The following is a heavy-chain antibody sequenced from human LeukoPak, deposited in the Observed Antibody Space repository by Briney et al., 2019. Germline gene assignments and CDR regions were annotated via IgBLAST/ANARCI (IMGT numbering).Heavy chain of an antibody. D-gene: IGHD1-7*01. Sequence: ASVKVSCTVSGYTLTELSMHWVRQAPGKGLEWMGGFDPEDGETIYAQKFQGRVTMTEDTSTDTAYMELSSLRSEDTAVYYCATEYNWNYILDYWGQGTLVTVSS. V-gene: IGHV1-24*01. CDR2: FDPEDGET. J-gene: IGHJ4*02. CDR1: GYTLTELS. CDR3: ATEYNWNYILDY.